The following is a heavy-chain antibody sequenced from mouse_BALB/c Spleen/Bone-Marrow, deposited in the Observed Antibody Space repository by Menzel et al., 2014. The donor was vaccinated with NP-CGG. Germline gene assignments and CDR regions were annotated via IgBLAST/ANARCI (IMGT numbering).Heavy chain of an antibody. Sequence: VQLQQSGAELVRPGASVKLSCKASGYTFTSYWINWVKQRPGQGLEWIGNIYPSDSYTNYNQKFKDKATLTVDKSSSPAYMQLSSPTSEDSAVYYCTRTYDYDEGGFDYWGQGTTLTVSS. CDR1: GYTFTSYW. CDR2: IYPSDSYT. D-gene: IGHD2-4*01. V-gene: IGHV1-69*02. J-gene: IGHJ2*01. CDR3: TRTYDYDEGGFDY.